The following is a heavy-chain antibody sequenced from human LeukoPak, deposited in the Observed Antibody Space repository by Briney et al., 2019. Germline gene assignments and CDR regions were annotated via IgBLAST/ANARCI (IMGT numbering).Heavy chain of an antibody. CDR3: ARYCSSTSCYTQGAFDI. Sequence: ASVKVSCKASGYTFPSYGISWVRQAPGQGLEWMGWISAYNGNTNYAQKLQGRVTMTTDTSTSTACMELRSLRSDDTAVYYCARYCSSTSCYTQGAFDIWGQGTMVTVSS. CDR1: GYTFPSYG. V-gene: IGHV1-18*01. J-gene: IGHJ3*02. CDR2: ISAYNGNT. D-gene: IGHD2-2*01.